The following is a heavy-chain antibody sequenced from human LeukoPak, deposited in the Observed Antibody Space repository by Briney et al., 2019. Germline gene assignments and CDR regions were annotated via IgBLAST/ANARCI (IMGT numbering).Heavy chain of an antibody. D-gene: IGHD5-18*01. V-gene: IGHV1-18*01. CDR2: SSAYNGNR. Sequence: ASVKVSRKASGYTFTDFGISWVRQAPGQGLEWMGWSSAYNGNRRYSQNVQGRVTMTVDTSTDTAYMELRSLRSDDTAMYYCARDLGEDTTMIFFDFWGQGTLVTVSS. J-gene: IGHJ4*02. CDR1: GYTFTDFG. CDR3: ARDLGEDTTMIFFDF.